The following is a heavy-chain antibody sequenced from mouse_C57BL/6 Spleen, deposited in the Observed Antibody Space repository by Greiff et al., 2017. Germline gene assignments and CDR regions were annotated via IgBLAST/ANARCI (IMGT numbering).Heavy chain of an antibody. CDR2: IDPSDSYT. Sequence: QVQLQQPGAELVMPGASVTLSCKASGYTFTSYWMPWVKQRPGQGLEWIGEIDPSDSYTNYNQKFKGKSTLTVDKSSSTAYMQLSSLTSEDSAVYYCARHITTGAMDYGGQGTSVTVSS. CDR1: GYTFTSYW. CDR3: ARHITTGAMDY. V-gene: IGHV1-69*01. D-gene: IGHD1-2*01. J-gene: IGHJ4*01.